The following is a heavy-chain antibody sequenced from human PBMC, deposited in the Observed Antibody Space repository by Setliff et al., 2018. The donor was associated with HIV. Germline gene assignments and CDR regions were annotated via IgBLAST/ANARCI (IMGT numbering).Heavy chain of an antibody. Sequence: SETLSLTCTVSGDSISSYSWNWIRQSPGGGLEWIGFIFSSGSTKYNPSLQSRVTMSIDTSKNQFSLRLTSVAAADTAVYYCARRIDDSGSFPDKNWFDTWGQGSLVTAPQ. CDR3: ARRIDDSGSFPDKNWFDT. CDR2: IFSSGST. V-gene: IGHV4-4*09. D-gene: IGHD3-10*01. J-gene: IGHJ5*02. CDR1: GDSISSYS.